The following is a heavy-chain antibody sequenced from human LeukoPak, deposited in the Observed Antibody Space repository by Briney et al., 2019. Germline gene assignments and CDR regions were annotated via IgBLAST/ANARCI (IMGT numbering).Heavy chain of an antibody. V-gene: IGHV3-64D*06. D-gene: IGHD2-2*02. CDR1: GFTFSSYD. CDR2: ISSNGGST. CDR3: VKGPTSLDCWSTRCFTFMYV. Sequence: PGGSLRLSCAASGFTFSSYDIHWVRQAPGKGLQYVSGISSNGGSTYYADSVKGTFTISRDNSKNTLHLQMSSLRAEDTAVYYCVKGPTSLDCWSTRCFTFMYVWGQGTTVTVSS. J-gene: IGHJ6*02.